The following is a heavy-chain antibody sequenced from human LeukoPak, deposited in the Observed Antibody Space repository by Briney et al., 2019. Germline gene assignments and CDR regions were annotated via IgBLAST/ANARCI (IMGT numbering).Heavy chain of an antibody. CDR3: ASESTGIAAAGSSGRLYYFDY. CDR1: GFTFNNYY. J-gene: IGHJ4*02. V-gene: IGHV3-48*01. D-gene: IGHD6-13*01. CDR2: ISSSSSTI. Sequence: PRGSLRLSCAASGFTFNNYYMNWVRQAPGKGLEWVSYISSSSSTIYYADSVKGRFTISRDNAKNSLYLQMNSLRAEDTAVYYCASESTGIAAAGSSGRLYYFDYWGQGTLVTVSS.